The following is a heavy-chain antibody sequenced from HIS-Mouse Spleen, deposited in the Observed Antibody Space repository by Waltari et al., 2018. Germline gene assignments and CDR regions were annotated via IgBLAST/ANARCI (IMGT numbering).Heavy chain of an antibody. V-gene: IGHV3-30*18. CDR1: GFTFRSYG. D-gene: IGHD1-26*01. Sequence: QVQLVASGGGVVHPGRSLRLSCAAAGFTFRSYGIHWVRQAPGKGLEWVAVISYDGSNKYYADSVKGRFTISRDNSKNTLYLQMNSLRAEDTAVYYCAKIRVGATDYWGQGTLVT. CDR3: AKIRVGATDY. J-gene: IGHJ4*02. CDR2: ISYDGSNK.